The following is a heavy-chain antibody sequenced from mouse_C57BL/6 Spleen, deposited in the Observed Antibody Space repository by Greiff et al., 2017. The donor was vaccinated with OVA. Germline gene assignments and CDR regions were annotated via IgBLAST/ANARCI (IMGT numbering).Heavy chain of an antibody. Sequence: VQLQQSGAELVRPGASVKLSCTASGFHFKDDYMHWVKQRPEQGLEWIGWIDPENGDTDYASKFQGKATITADTASNSAYLQLSSLTSEDAAVYFCTRYGSREDWFAYWGQGTLVTVSA. J-gene: IGHJ3*01. V-gene: IGHV14-4*01. D-gene: IGHD1-1*01. CDR1: GFHFKDDY. CDR2: IDPENGDT. CDR3: TRYGSREDWFAY.